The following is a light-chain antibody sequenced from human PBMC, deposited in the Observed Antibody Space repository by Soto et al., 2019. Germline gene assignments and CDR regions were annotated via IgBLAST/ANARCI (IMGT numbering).Light chain of an antibody. Sequence: QSVLTQPPSASETPGQTVSISCSGSNSNIASNTVNWYQHLPGTAPKLLIYYNNQRPSGVPDRFSGSKSGTSASLAISGLQSEDESEYYCAAWDDTLKRDVFGTGTKVTVL. CDR1: NSNIASNT. CDR3: AAWDDTLKRDV. V-gene: IGLV1-44*01. J-gene: IGLJ1*01. CDR2: YNN.